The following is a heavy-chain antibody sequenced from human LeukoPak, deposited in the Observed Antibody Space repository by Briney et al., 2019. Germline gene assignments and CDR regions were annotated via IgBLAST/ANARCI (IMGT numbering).Heavy chain of an antibody. D-gene: IGHD5-24*01. V-gene: IGHV4-61*02. CDR2: IYANGDT. CDR3: ARVFRRGVYNYDGFDI. J-gene: IGHJ3*02. CDR1: SGSINVDGYY. Sequence: SETLSLTCIVSSGSINVDGYYWSWIRQPPGKGLEWIDRIYANGDTNYSPSLESRVTISIDTSKNQFSLRLASVTAAGSAVYFCARVFRRGVYNYDGFDIWGQGTTVTVSS.